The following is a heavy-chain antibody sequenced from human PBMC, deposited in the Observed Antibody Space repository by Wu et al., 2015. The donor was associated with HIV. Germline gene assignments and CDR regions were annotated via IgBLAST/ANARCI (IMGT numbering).Heavy chain of an antibody. Sequence: QVQLVQSGAEVKKPGASVKVSCQASGYTFTDYYIHWLRQAPGQGLEWMGWINPNSGGTNYAQKFHGRVTLTRDTSIGTAYMDLRSLSSSDTAVYYXAREPQCSTPSCYFDYWSQGTLIAVSS. CDR1: GYTFTDYY. CDR2: INPNSGGT. V-gene: IGHV1-2*02. D-gene: IGHD2-2*01. CDR3: AREPQCSTPSCYFDY. J-gene: IGHJ4*02.